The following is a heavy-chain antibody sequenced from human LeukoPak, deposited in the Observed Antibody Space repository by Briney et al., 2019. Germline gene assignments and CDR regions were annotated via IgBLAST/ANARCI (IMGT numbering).Heavy chain of an antibody. CDR1: GFTINRDH. Sequence: GGSLRLSCAASGFTINRDHMCWVRQAPGKGLEWVALIYSGGTTAYTDSVKGRFTISRDISKSTVYLQMNSLRVDDTAVYYCARHDYLGFWGQGTLVTVSS. CDR3: ARHDYLGF. J-gene: IGHJ4*02. CDR2: IYSGGTT. V-gene: IGHV3-53*01.